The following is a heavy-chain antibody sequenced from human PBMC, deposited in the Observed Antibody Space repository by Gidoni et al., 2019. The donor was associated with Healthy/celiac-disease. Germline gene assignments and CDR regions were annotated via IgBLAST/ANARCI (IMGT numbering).Heavy chain of an antibody. CDR1: GGSVSSGSYY. V-gene: IGHV4-61*01. Sequence: QVQLQESGPGLVKPSETLSLTCTVSGGSVSSGSYYWSWIRQPPGKGLEWIGYIYYSGSTNYNPSLKSRVTISVDTSKNQFSLKLSSVTAADTAVYYCARDSNYRGVRGVITYWGQGTLVTVSS. CDR2: IYYSGST. CDR3: ARDSNYRGVRGVITY. J-gene: IGHJ4*02. D-gene: IGHD3-10*01.